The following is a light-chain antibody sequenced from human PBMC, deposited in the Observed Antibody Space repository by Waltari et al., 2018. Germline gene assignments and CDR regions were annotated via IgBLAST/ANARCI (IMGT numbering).Light chain of an antibody. CDR2: AAS. CDR3: QQTFTIPYT. Sequence: DIQMTQSPSSLSASVGDKVTITCRASQTINSCLNWYQQKPGKAPKFLIYAASSLQSGVPSRFSGVASATDFTLTISSLQPEDFATYYCQQTFTIPYTFGQGTKLEI. V-gene: IGKV1-39*01. CDR1: QTINSC. J-gene: IGKJ2*01.